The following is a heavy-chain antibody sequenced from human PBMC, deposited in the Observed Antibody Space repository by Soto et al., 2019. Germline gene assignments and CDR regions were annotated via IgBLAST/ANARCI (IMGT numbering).Heavy chain of an antibody. CDR2: IYYSGST. V-gene: IGHV4-59*01. D-gene: IGHD2-2*01. Sequence: PSETLSLTCTVSGGSISSYYWSWIRQPPGKGLEWIGYIYYSGSTNYNPSLKSRVTISVDTSKNQFSLKLSSVTAADTAVYYCARGIGYCSSTSCYVYNWFDPWGQGTLVTVSS. CDR3: ARGIGYCSSTSCYVYNWFDP. CDR1: GGSISSYY. J-gene: IGHJ5*02.